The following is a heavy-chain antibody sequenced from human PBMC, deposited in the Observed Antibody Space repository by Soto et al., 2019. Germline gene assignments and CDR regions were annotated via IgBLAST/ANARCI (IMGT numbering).Heavy chain of an antibody. Sequence: QVQLQESGPGLVKPSETLSLTCSVSGGSVSVYYWSWIRQPAGKGLEWIGRIYNNGRSTNYNPSLKGRVTMSVDTATNQFSLKMGFVTAADTAVYYCARLEFGGIVNWGQGTLVTVSS. CDR1: GGSVSVYY. CDR3: ARLEFGGIVN. V-gene: IGHV4-4*07. J-gene: IGHJ4*02. D-gene: IGHD1-26*01. CDR2: IYNNGRST.